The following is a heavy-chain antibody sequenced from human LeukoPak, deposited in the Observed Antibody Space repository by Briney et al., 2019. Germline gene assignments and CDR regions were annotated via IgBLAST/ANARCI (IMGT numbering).Heavy chain of an antibody. CDR1: GGSFSGYY. CDR2: INHSGST. CDR3: ARDSASCSSTSCSKGDVRGSFDY. D-gene: IGHD2-2*01. J-gene: IGHJ4*02. V-gene: IGHV4-34*01. Sequence: PSETLSLTCAVYGGSFSGYYWSWIRQPPGKGLEWIGEINHSGSTNYNPSLKSRVTISVDTSKNQFSLKLSSVTAADTAVYYCARDSASCSSTSCSKGDVRGSFDYWGQGTLVTVSS.